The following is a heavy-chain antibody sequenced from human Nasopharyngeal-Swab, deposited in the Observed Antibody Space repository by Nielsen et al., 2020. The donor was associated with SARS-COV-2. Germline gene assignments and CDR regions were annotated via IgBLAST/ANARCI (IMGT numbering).Heavy chain of an antibody. CDR2: MNPNSGNT. CDR3: ARVPRSGGKIDY. Sequence: ASVKVSCKASGYTFTSYDINWVRQATGQGLEWMGWMNPNSGNTGYAQKFQGRVTMTRNTSISTAYMELSSLRSEDTAVYYCARVPRSGGKIDYWGQGTLVTVSS. D-gene: IGHD4-23*01. J-gene: IGHJ4*02. CDR1: GYTFTSYD. V-gene: IGHV1-8*01.